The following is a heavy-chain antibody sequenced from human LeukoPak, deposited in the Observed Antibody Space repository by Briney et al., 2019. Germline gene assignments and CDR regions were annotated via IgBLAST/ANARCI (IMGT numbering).Heavy chain of an antibody. J-gene: IGHJ5*01. CDR2: ISPNSGVT. V-gene: IGHV1-2*02. D-gene: IGHD2-8*01. Sequence: ASVKVSCKASGYTFTGYYIHWVRQAPGQGLEWMGWISPNSGVTNYAQKFQGRVTMTRDTSVSTAYMELTSLTSDDTAVYYCARWGGVQFDSWGQGTLVTVSS. CDR3: ARWGGVQFDS. CDR1: GYTFTGYY.